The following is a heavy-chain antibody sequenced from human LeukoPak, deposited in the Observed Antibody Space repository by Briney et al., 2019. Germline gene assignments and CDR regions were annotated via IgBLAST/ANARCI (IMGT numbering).Heavy chain of an antibody. V-gene: IGHV3-11*05. CDR3: ARDNGNKYYFDY. J-gene: IGHJ4*02. Sequence: GGSLRLSCAASGFMFSDYFMSWIRQAPGKELEWISYISSNSKYTKYADSVKGRFTISRDNAKKSLYLQMNSLRAEDTAVYYCARDNGNKYYFDYWGQGTLGTVSS. D-gene: IGHD2-8*01. CDR2: ISSNSKYT. CDR1: GFMFSDYF.